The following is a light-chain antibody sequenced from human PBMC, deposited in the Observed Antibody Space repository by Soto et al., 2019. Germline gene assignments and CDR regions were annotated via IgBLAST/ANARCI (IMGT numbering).Light chain of an antibody. J-gene: IGLJ1*01. CDR2: DVT. Sequence: QSVLTPPASVSGSPGQSITISCTGTSSDVGAYNYVSWYQQYPGKAPKLMIYDVTSRPSGVSNRFSGSKSGNAASLTISGLQAEDEADYFCFSYTSSSSLVFGTGNKVTVL. CDR3: FSYTSSSSLV. V-gene: IGLV2-14*03. CDR1: SSDVGAYNY.